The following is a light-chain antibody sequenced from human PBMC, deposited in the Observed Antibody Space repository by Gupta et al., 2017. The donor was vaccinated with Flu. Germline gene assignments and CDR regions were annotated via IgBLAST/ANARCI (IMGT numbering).Light chain of an antibody. CDR2: DVT. V-gene: IGLV2-8*01. Sequence: QSALTQPPSASGSPGQSVTISCTGTSSDVGGYNSVSWYQQHPGQPPILMIYDVTKRPAGVPGSFAGSKAGNTASLTVTGLEDEEEADYYCNSDGTSNNLVFGGGTTLTVL. J-gene: IGLJ2*01. CDR1: SSDVGGYNS. CDR3: NSDGTSNNLV.